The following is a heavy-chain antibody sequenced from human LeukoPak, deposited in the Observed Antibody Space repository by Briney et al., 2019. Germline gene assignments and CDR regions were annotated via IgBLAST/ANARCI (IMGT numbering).Heavy chain of an antibody. Sequence: GGSLRLSCAASGFTFSSYSMNWVRQAPGKGLEWVGRIKSKTDGGTTDYAAPVKGRFTISRDDSKNTLYLQMNSLKTEDTAVYYCTTDLYVLLWFGGGMDVWGKGTTVTVSS. CDR3: TTDLYVLLWFGGGMDV. J-gene: IGHJ6*04. CDR2: IKSKTDGGTT. CDR1: GFTFSSYS. V-gene: IGHV3-15*01. D-gene: IGHD3-10*01.